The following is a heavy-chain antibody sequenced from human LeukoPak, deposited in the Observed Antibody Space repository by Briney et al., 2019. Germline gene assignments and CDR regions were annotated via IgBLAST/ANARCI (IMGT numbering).Heavy chain of an antibody. J-gene: IGHJ4*02. Sequence: GESLQISCKASGYSFSDYWIGWVRHMPGKGLEWMGIIYPGDSDTRYSPSFQGQVTISADKSISTAYLQWSSLKASDTAMYYCARVLGSNYVDYWGQGTLVTVSS. D-gene: IGHD4-11*01. V-gene: IGHV5-51*01. CDR1: GYSFSDYW. CDR3: ARVLGSNYVDY. CDR2: IYPGDSDT.